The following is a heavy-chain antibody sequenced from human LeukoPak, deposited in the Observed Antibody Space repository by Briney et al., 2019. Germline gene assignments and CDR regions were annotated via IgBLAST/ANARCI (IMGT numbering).Heavy chain of an antibody. CDR1: GFTFSSFC. V-gene: IGHV3-74*01. CDR2: IKGDGITT. CDR3: AKDLHEIAADY. Sequence: GGSLRLSCEASGFTFSSFCMHWVRQAPGKGLVWVARIKGDGITTNYADPAKGRFTVSRDSAKNTVYLQMNSLRAEDTAVYYCAKDLHEIAADYWGQGSLVTVAS. D-gene: IGHD2-21*01. J-gene: IGHJ4*02.